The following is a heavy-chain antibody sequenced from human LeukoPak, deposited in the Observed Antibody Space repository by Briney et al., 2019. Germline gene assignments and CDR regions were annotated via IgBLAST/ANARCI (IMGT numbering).Heavy chain of an antibody. CDR1: GFTFSSYS. J-gene: IGHJ4*02. V-gene: IGHV3-21*01. CDR3: ARDDGSSSYGYFDY. Sequence: GGSLRLSCAASGFTFSSYSMNWVRQAPGKRLEWVSSISSSSSYIYHADSVKGRFTISRDNAKNSLYLQMNSLRAEDTAVYYCARDDGSSSYGYFDYWGQGTLVTVSS. CDR2: ISSSSSYI. D-gene: IGHD6-6*01.